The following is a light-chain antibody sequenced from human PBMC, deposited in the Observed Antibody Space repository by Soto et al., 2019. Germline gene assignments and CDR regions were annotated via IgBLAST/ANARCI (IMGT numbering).Light chain of an antibody. Sequence: EIVMTQSPATLSVSPGERATLSCRASQSVSTILAWYQQKPGQAPRLLIYDASTRATGLPARFSGSGSGTEFTLTISSLQSEDFGVYYCHQYNNWPITFGQGTRLEI. CDR2: DAS. CDR1: QSVSTI. J-gene: IGKJ5*01. V-gene: IGKV3-15*01. CDR3: HQYNNWPIT.